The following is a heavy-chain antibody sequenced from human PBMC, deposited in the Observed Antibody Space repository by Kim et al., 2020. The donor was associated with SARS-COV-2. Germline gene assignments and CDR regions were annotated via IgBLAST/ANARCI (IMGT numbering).Heavy chain of an antibody. Sequence: GGSLRLSCAASGFTFSTYGMRWVRQAPGKGLEWVTLISYDGSKKYYAESVKGRFTISRDNSENTLYLQMNSLRAEDTAVYYCAKGRTYTSGSYREFDYWGQGTLVTVSS. D-gene: IGHD3-10*01. CDR2: ISYDGSKK. CDR1: GFTFSTYG. J-gene: IGHJ4*02. CDR3: AKGRTYTSGSYREFDY. V-gene: IGHV3-30*18.